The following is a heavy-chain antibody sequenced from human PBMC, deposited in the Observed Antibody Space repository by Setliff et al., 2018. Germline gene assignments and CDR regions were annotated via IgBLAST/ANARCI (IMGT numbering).Heavy chain of an antibody. CDR1: GGTFSSYD. D-gene: IGHD3-3*01. Sequence: KVSCKASGGTFSSYDISWVRQAPGQGLEWIGRIIPIFGTANYAQKFQGRVTITADKPTSTAYMELSRLRSEDTAVYYCAVSTIFGVVSPTPDAFDIWGQGTMVTVSS. CDR3: AVSTIFGVVSPTPDAFDI. CDR2: IIPIFGTA. V-gene: IGHV1-69*06. J-gene: IGHJ3*02.